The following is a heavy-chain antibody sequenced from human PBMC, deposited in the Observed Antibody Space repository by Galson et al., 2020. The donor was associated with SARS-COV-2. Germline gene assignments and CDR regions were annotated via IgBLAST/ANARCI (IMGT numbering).Heavy chain of an antibody. Sequence: GGSLRPSCGGSGFIFSVYAMNWVRQAPGKGLEWVATIDSTGGFIYYQDSVQGRFTISRDNSKDTVFLQMNSLRAEDTAVYHCAKTLVGNGGYMDVWGKGTTVTVSS. CDR3: AKTLVGNGGYMDV. CDR2: IDSTGGFI. D-gene: IGHD2-2*01. V-gene: IGHV3-23*01. CDR1: GFIFSVYA. J-gene: IGHJ6*03.